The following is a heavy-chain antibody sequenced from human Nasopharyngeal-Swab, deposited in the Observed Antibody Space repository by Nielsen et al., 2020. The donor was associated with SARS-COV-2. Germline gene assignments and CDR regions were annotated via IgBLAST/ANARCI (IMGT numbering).Heavy chain of an antibody. D-gene: IGHD6-13*01. Sequence: ASVKVSCKVSGYTLTELSMHWVRQAPGQGLEWMGIINPSGGSTSYAQKFQGRVTMTRDTSTSTVYMELSSLRSEDTAVYYCARDQASIAAMAYWGQGTLVTVSS. J-gene: IGHJ4*02. CDR1: GYTLTELS. CDR3: ARDQASIAAMAY. CDR2: INPSGGST. V-gene: IGHV1-46*01.